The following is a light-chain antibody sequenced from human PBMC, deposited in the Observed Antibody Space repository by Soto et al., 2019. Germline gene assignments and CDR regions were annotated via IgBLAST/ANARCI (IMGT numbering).Light chain of an antibody. Sequence: QSALTQPASVSGSPGQSVTISCTGTSSDFGSYKFVSWYQRHPGKVPKVIIYETSKRPSGVSDRFSGSKFGNTASLTISGLQAEDEADYYCFSFTITNTHVFGSGTKLTVL. CDR2: ETS. J-gene: IGLJ1*01. CDR3: FSFTITNTHV. V-gene: IGLV2-23*01. CDR1: SSDFGSYKF.